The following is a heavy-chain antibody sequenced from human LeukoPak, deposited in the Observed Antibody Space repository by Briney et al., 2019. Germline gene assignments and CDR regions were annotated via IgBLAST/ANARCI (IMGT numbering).Heavy chain of an antibody. CDR3: ARARRRDAFDI. V-gene: IGHV4-59*01. CDR2: IYYSGST. CDR1: GGSISSYY. Sequence: PSETLSLTCTVSGGSISSYYWSWIRQPPGKGLEWIGYIYYSGSTNYNPSLKSRVTISVDTSKNQFSPKLSSVTAADTAVYYCARARRRDAFDIWGQGTMVTVSS. J-gene: IGHJ3*02.